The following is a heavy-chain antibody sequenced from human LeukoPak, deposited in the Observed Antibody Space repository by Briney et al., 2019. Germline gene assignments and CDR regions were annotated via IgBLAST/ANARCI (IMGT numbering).Heavy chain of an antibody. CDR2: IYPSGST. J-gene: IGHJ5*02. V-gene: IGHV4-38-2*02. Sequence: SETLSLTCTVSGYSISSGYYWGWIRQPPGKGLEWIGSIYPSGSTYYYPSLKSRVTISLDPSKNQFSLKLSSVTAADTAVYYCARAYFSSWYMNWFDPWGQGTLVTVSS. CDR1: GYSISSGYY. D-gene: IGHD6-13*01. CDR3: ARAYFSSWYMNWFDP.